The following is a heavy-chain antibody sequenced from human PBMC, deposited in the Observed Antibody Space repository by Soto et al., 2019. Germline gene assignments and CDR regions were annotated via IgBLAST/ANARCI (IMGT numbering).Heavy chain of an antibody. CDR1: GGTFSSYA. CDR3: ARPLGYYYDSSGYGFDY. Sequence: SVKVSCKASGGTFSSYAISWVRQAPGQGLEWMGGIIPIFGTANYAQKFQGRVTITADESTSTAYMELSSLRSEDTAVYYCARPLGYYYDSSGYGFDYWGQGTLVTVSS. D-gene: IGHD3-22*01. CDR2: IIPIFGTA. J-gene: IGHJ4*02. V-gene: IGHV1-69*13.